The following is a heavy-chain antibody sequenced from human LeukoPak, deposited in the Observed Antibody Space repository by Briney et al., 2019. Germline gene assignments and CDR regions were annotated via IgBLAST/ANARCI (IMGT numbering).Heavy chain of an antibody. J-gene: IGHJ4*02. D-gene: IGHD2-2*01. Sequence: ASVKVSCKASGYTVTSYYMHWVRQAPGQGLEWMGILDPSGGSTSYAQKFQGRATLTRATSTSTVYMELSSLRSDDTAVYYCARGGYCSSTSCLHFDYWGQGTLVTVSS. V-gene: IGHV1-46*01. CDR3: ARGGYCSSTSCLHFDY. CDR1: GYTVTSYY. CDR2: LDPSGGST.